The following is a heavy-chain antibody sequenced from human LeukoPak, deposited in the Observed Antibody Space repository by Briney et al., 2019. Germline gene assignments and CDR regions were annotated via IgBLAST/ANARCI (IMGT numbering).Heavy chain of an antibody. CDR3: ARGRNYYDSSGYYGPQKPHKAFDY. CDR1: GGSFSGYY. CDR2: INHSGST. V-gene: IGHV4-34*01. J-gene: IGHJ4*02. D-gene: IGHD3-22*01. Sequence: SETLSLTCAVYGGSFSGYYWSWIRQPPGKGXEWIGEINHSGSTNYNPSLKSRVTISVDTSKNQFSLKLSSVTAADTAVYYCARGRNYYDSSGYYGPQKPHKAFDYWGQGTLVTVSS.